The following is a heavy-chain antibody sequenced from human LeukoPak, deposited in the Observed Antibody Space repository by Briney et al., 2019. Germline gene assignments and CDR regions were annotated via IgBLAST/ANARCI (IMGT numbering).Heavy chain of an antibody. V-gene: IGHV4-4*09. J-gene: IGHJ6*03. CDR1: GGSISSYY. CDR3: ARRGIAAAGPPHYYYYYYMDV. CDR2: IYTSGST. Sequence: KTSETLSLTCTVSGGSISSYYWSWIRQPPGKGLEWIGYIYTSGSTNYNPSLESRVTISVDTSKNQFSLKLSSVTAADTAVYYCARRGIAAAGPPHYYYYYYMDVWGKGTTVTVSS. D-gene: IGHD6-13*01.